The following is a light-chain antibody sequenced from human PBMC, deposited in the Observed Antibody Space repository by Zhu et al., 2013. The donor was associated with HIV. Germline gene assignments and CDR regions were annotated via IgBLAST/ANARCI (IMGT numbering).Light chain of an antibody. CDR3: QTWDSSTVL. J-gene: IGLJ2*01. V-gene: IGLV3-1*01. Sequence: SYDLTQTPSVSVFPGQTATITCTGDKLGSRYTSWFQQKSGLPPVLLLYRDNNRPSGIPERFSGSNSGNTATLTISGTQVVDEADYFCQTWDSSTVLFGGGTKLTVL. CDR2: RDN. CDR1: KLGSRY.